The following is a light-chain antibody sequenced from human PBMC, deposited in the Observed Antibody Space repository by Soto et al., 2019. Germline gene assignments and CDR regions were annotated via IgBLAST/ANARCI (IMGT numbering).Light chain of an antibody. CDR1: QSVSSY. V-gene: IGKV3-11*01. CDR2: DAS. CDR3: QQRSNWLLT. J-gene: IGKJ4*01. Sequence: EIVLTQSPATLSLSPGERATLSCRASQSVSSYLAWYQQKPGQAPRLLINDASNRATGIPAGFSGSGSGTDFTLTISSLEPEDFAVYYCQQRSNWLLTFGGGTKVEIK.